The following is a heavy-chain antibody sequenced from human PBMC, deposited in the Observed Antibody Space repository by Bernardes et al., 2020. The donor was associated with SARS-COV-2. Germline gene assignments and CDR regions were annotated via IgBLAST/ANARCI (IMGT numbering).Heavy chain of an antibody. CDR1: GGSFSGYY. J-gene: IGHJ4*02. V-gene: IGHV4-34*01. CDR3: ARAFGGIAARLDY. D-gene: IGHD6-6*01. CDR2: INHSGST. Sequence: SETLSLTCAVYGGSFSGYYWSWIRQPPGKGLEWIGEINHSGSTNYNPSLKSRVTISVDTSKNQFSLKLSSVTAADTAVYYCARAFGGIAARLDYWGQGTLVTVSS.